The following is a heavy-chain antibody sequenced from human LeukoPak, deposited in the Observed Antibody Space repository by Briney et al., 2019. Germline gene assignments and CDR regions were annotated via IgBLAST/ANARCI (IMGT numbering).Heavy chain of an antibody. CDR3: AKDLEGGIVGATRGDAFEI. D-gene: IGHD1-26*01. Sequence: GSLRLSCAASGFTFSSYAMSWVRQAPGKRLEWVSAISGSGGSTYYADSVKGRFTISRDNSKNTLYLQMNSRRAEATAVYYCAKDLEGGIVGATRGDAFEIWGQGTMVTVSS. J-gene: IGHJ3*02. CDR1: GFTFSSYA. CDR2: ISGSGGST. V-gene: IGHV3-23*01.